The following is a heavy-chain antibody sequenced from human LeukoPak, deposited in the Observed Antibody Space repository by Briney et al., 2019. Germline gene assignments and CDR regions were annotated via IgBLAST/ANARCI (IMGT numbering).Heavy chain of an antibody. Sequence: GGSLRLSCEASGFLFSNHEVNWVRPPPGRGLEWISYISAGGSISYYGDSVKGRFTISRDNAKSSVYLEMTNLRVEDTALYYCARRSSAWYALDIWGQGTMVSVSP. V-gene: IGHV3-48*03. J-gene: IGHJ3*02. CDR2: ISAGGSIS. CDR3: ARRSSAWYALDI. D-gene: IGHD6-19*01. CDR1: GFLFSNHE.